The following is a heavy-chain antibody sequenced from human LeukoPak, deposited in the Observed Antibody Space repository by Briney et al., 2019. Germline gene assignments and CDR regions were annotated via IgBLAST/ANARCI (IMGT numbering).Heavy chain of an antibody. CDR2: ISAYNGNT. Sequence: ASGKVACKASGYTFTSYGISWVRHAPGQGLEWLGWISAYNGNTNYAQKLQGRVTMTTDTSTRTAYMELRSLRADDTAVYYCARMARKSCSSTSCPLLWYFDYWGQGTLVTVSS. J-gene: IGHJ4*02. CDR3: ARMARKSCSSTSCPLLWYFDY. D-gene: IGHD2-2*01. CDR1: GYTFTSYG. V-gene: IGHV1-18*01.